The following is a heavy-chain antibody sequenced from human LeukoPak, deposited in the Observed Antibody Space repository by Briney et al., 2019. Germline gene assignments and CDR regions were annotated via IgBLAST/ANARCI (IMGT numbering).Heavy chain of an antibody. CDR2: IIPIFGIA. CDR1: GGTFSSYA. Sequence: GASVKVSCKASGGTFSSYAISCVRQGPGERVEWMGRIIPIFGIANYAQKLQGRVTITADKSTSTAYMELSSLRSEETAVYYCARKRYSYGMAVWGQGTTVTVSS. V-gene: IGHV1-69*04. CDR3: ARKRYSYGMAV. J-gene: IGHJ6*02.